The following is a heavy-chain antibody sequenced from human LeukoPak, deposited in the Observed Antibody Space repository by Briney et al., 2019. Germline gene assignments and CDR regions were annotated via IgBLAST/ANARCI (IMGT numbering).Heavy chain of an antibody. Sequence: SVKVSCKASGDIFNSYSVSWVRQAPGQGLEWMGGIIPMFGSTNYAQKFEGRVTITTDQSTTTVYMELTSLTSEDTAVYYCARVGRSRGALPNFYYYMDVWGKGTTVTVPS. D-gene: IGHD1-26*01. CDR2: IIPMFGST. J-gene: IGHJ6*03. CDR3: ARVGRSRGALPNFYYYMDV. V-gene: IGHV1-69*05. CDR1: GDIFNSYS.